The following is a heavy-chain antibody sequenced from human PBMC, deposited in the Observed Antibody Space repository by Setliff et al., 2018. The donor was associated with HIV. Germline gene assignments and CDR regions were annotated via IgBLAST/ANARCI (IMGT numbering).Heavy chain of an antibody. V-gene: IGHV1-69*13. CDR3: ARARNKWGTFDY. CDR2: IIPIFGTV. CDR1: GGSFSSYS. Sequence: ASVKVSCKASGGSFSSYSISWVRQAPGQGLEWMGGIIPIFGTVNYAQRFQGRVTISADGSTSSAYMELNSLRSEDAAVYYCARARNKWGTFDYWGQGTLVTVSS. J-gene: IGHJ4*01. D-gene: IGHD1-26*01.